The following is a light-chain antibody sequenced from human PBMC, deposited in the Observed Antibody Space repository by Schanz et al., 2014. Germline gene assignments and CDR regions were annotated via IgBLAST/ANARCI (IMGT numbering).Light chain of an antibody. CDR3: QQLNTYPIT. V-gene: IGKV3-15*01. CDR2: GAS. J-gene: IGKJ5*01. CDR1: QSVSNN. Sequence: EIVMTQSPATLSVSPGERVTLSCRASQSVSNNLAWYQQKPGQAPRLLIYGASTKASGIPARFSGSGSGTEFTLTISSLQPEDFATYYCQQLNTYPITFGQGTRLEIK.